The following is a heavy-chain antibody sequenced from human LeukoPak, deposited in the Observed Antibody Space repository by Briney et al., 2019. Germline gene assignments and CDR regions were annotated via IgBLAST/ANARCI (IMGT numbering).Heavy chain of an antibody. V-gene: IGHV1-18*01. CDR3: ARDRGIAAAGYVIFDY. CDR1: GYTFTSYG. Sequence: ASVKVSCKASGYTFTSYGISWVRQAPGQGLEWMGWISAYNGNTNYAQKLQGRVTMTTDTSTSTAYMELRSLRSDDTAAYYCARDRGIAAAGYVIFDYWGQGTLVTVSS. D-gene: IGHD6-13*01. CDR2: ISAYNGNT. J-gene: IGHJ4*02.